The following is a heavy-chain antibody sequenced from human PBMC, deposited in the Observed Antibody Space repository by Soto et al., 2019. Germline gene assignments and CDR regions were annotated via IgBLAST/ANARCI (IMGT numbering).Heavy chain of an antibody. CDR1: GFTFSSYG. J-gene: IGHJ3*02. D-gene: IGHD2-15*01. CDR2: IRSNGSST. V-gene: IGHV3-64*01. Sequence: GGSLRLSCAASGFTFSSYGMHWVRQAPGKGLEYVSAIRSNGSSTYYANSVKGRFTISRDNSKNTLYLQMSSLRAEDTAVYYCARSHASQKNIVVVVAHAFDIWGQGTMVTFSS. CDR3: ARSHASQKNIVVVVAHAFDI.